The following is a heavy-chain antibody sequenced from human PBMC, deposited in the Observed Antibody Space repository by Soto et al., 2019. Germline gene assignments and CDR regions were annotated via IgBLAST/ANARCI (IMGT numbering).Heavy chain of an antibody. J-gene: IGHJ6*02. CDR2: ISGSGGST. V-gene: IGHV3-23*01. D-gene: IGHD2-15*01. CDR1: GFTFSSYA. CDR3: ACPSSPSPYYYYYGLDV. Sequence: LRLSWAASGFTFSSYAMTWVRQAPGKGLEWVSAISGSGGSTYYADSVKGRFTISRDNSKNTLYLQMNSLRAEDTAVYSCACPSSPSPYYYYYGLDVWGQGTTVTVSS.